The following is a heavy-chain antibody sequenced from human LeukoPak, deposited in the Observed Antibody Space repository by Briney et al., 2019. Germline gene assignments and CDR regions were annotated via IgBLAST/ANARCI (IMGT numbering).Heavy chain of an antibody. D-gene: IGHD2-15*01. J-gene: IGHJ3*02. V-gene: IGHV4-59*01. CDR2: IYYSGST. CDR1: GGSISSYY. Sequence: SETLSLTCTVSGGSISSYYWSWIRQPPGKGRGWSGYIYYSGSTNYNPSLKSRVTISVDTSKNQFSLNLTSVTAADTAVYYCARSYCSGGSCYSSFPFDAFDTWGQGTMVTVSS. CDR3: ARSYCSGGSCYSSFPFDAFDT.